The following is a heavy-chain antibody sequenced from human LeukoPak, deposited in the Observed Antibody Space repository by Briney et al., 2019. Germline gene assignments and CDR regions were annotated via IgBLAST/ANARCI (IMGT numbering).Heavy chain of an antibody. CDR3: ARAGLRFLEWNYFDY. D-gene: IGHD3-3*01. V-gene: IGHV1-69*13. Sequence: ASVKVSCKASGGTFISYAISWVRRAPGQGLEWMGGIIPIFGTANYAQKFQGRVTITADESTSTAYMELSSLRSEDTAVYYCARAGLRFLEWNYFDYWGQGTLVTVSS. J-gene: IGHJ4*02. CDR2: IIPIFGTA. CDR1: GGTFISYA.